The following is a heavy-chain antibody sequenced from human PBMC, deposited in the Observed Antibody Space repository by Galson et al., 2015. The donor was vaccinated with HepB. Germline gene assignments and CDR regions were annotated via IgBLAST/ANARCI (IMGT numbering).Heavy chain of an antibody. D-gene: IGHD3-10*01. CDR2: ISAYNGNT. J-gene: IGHJ1*01. Sequence: SVKVSCKASGYTFTSYGISWVRQAPGQGLEWMGWISAYNGNTNYAQKLQGRVTMTTDTSTSTAYMELRSLRSDDTAVYYCARVIIRRGFDLDFQHWGQGTLVTVSS. CDR3: ARVIIRRGFDLDFQH. V-gene: IGHV1-18*01. CDR1: GYTFTSYG.